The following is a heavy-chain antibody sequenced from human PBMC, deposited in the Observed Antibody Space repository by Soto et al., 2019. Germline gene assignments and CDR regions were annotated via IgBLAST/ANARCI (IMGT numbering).Heavy chain of an antibody. D-gene: IGHD3-3*01. V-gene: IGHV4-39*07. CDR1: GGSIRNNYVY. Sequence: PSETLSLTCAVSGGSIRNNYVYWGWIRQPPGKGLEWIGSIYYGGSTYYNPSLKSRVTISVDTSKNQFSLNLDSVTAADTAVYFCARDFAYFDSWGQGTLVTVSS. CDR2: IYYGGST. CDR3: ARDFAYFDS. J-gene: IGHJ4*02.